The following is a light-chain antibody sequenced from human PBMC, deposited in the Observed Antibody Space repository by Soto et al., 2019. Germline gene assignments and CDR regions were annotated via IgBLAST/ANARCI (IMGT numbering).Light chain of an antibody. CDR2: GAS. Sequence: EIVLTQSPGTLSLSPGERATLSCRASRSVTSSYLAWYQQKPGQAPRLLVYGASSRATGIPDRFSGSGSGTDFTLTISRLEPEDFAVYYCQHYGSSPPITFGQGTRLEIK. V-gene: IGKV3-20*01. CDR3: QHYGSSPPIT. J-gene: IGKJ5*01. CDR1: RSVTSSY.